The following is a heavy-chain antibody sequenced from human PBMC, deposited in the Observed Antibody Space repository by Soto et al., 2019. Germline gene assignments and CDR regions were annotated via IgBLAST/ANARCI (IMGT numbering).Heavy chain of an antibody. V-gene: IGHV4-59*01. CDR2: IYYSGST. D-gene: IGHD6-13*01. Sequence: SETLSLTXTVSGGSISSYYWSWIRQPPGKGLEWIGYIYYSGSTNYNPSLKSRVTISVDTSKNQFSLKLSSVTAADTAVYYCARDTASGSSRGFDYWGQGTLVTVSS. CDR1: GGSISSYY. J-gene: IGHJ4*02. CDR3: ARDTASGSSRGFDY.